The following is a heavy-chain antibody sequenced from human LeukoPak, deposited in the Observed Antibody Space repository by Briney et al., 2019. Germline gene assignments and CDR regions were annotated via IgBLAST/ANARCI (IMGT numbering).Heavy chain of an antibody. V-gene: IGHV4-39*07. CDR3: ARGAGRGGYCSGGSCHPVDY. CDR1: GGSISSSSYY. J-gene: IGHJ4*02. Sequence: SETLSLTCTVSGGSISSSSYYWAWIRQPPGKGLEWIGSIHYSGSTYYNPSLQSRVTISIDTSKNQFSLKLRFVTAADTAVYYCARGAGRGGYCSGGSCHPVDYWGQGTLVTVSS. CDR2: IHYSGST. D-gene: IGHD2-15*01.